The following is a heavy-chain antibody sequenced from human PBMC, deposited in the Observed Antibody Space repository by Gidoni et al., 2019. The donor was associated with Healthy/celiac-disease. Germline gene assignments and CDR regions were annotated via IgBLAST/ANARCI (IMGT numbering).Heavy chain of an antibody. D-gene: IGHD6-25*01. J-gene: IGHJ6*02. Sequence: QVQLVASGGGVVQPGRSLRLSCAASGFTFSSYGMHWVRQAPGKGLEWVAVIWYDGSNKYYADSVKGRFTISRDNSKNTLYLQMNSLRAEDTAVYYCARGKQRPDYSIYYYGMDVWGQGTTVTVSS. CDR2: IWYDGSNK. CDR1: GFTFSSYG. V-gene: IGHV3-33*01. CDR3: ARGKQRPDYSIYYYGMDV.